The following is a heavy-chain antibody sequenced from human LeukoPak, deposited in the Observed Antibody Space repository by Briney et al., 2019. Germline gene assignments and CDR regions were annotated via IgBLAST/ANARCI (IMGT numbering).Heavy chain of an antibody. J-gene: IGHJ3*02. CDR2: IYYSGGT. D-gene: IGHD3-16*01. Sequence: SETLSLTCTVSGGSISSYYWSWIRQPPGKGLEWIGYIYYSGGTNYNPSLKSRVTISVDTSKNQFSLKLSSVTAADTAVYYCARVGGSGYAFDIWGQGTMVTVSS. CDR3: ARVGGSGYAFDI. CDR1: GGSISSYY. V-gene: IGHV4-59*01.